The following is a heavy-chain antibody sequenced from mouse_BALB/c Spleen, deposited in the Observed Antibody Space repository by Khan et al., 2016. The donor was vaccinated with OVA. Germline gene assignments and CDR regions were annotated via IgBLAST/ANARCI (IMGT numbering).Heavy chain of an antibody. CDR1: GYTFSSYW. J-gene: IGHJ3*01. Sequence: QVRLQQSGAELMKPGASVKISCKATGYTFSSYWIEWVKQRPGHGLEWIGEILPGSATNYNEKFKGKATFTADTSSNTAYMQLSSLTSEDSAVYXCARGYYGAWFAYWGQGTLVTVSS. V-gene: IGHV1-9*01. D-gene: IGHD1-2*01. CDR2: ILPGSAT. CDR3: ARGYYGAWFAY.